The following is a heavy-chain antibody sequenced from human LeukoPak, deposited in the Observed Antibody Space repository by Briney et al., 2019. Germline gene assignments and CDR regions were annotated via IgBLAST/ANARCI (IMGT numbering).Heavy chain of an antibody. V-gene: IGHV3-74*01. Sequence: GGSLRLSCAASGFTFSSHWMHWVRQAPGKGLVWVSRISSDGSTTSYADSVKGRFTISRDNAKNTLYLQMNSLRAEDTAVYYCVRDSPSGFFDLWGRGTLVTVSS. D-gene: IGHD6-19*01. CDR3: VRDSPSGFFDL. CDR1: GFTFSSHW. J-gene: IGHJ2*01. CDR2: ISSDGSTT.